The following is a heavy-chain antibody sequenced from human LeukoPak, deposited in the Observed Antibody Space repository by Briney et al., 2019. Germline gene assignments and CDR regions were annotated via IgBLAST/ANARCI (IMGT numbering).Heavy chain of an antibody. CDR3: ARDLQWPDAFDI. V-gene: IGHV1-2*02. D-gene: IGHD6-19*01. Sequence: ASVKVSCKASGYTFTGYYMHWVRQAPGQGLEWMGWINPNSGGTNYAQRFQGRVTMTRDTSISTAYMELSRLRSDDTAVYYCARDLQWPDAFDIWGQGTMVTVSS. CDR1: GYTFTGYY. J-gene: IGHJ3*02. CDR2: INPNSGGT.